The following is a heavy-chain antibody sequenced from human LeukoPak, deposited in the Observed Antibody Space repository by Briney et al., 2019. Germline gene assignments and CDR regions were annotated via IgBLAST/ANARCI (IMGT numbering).Heavy chain of an antibody. CDR1: GFTFTTHR. J-gene: IGHJ3*02. Sequence: GGSLRLSCAASGFTFTTHRMEWGRQAPRKGLEWVSSISSSNSYTYYADSVQGRFTISRDKAKNSLYLQMNRLRAEDTAVYYCARREGFYDSDGYFEGDGFDIWGQGTMVTVSS. CDR2: ISSSNSYT. V-gene: IGHV3-21*01. D-gene: IGHD3-22*01. CDR3: ARREGFYDSDGYFEGDGFDI.